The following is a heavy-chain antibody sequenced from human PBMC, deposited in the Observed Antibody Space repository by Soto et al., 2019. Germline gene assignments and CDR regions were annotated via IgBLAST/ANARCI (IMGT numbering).Heavy chain of an antibody. J-gene: IGHJ4*02. V-gene: IGHV3-7*01. CDR2: IKQDGSEK. D-gene: IGHD6-6*01. CDR3: ASTRGAYSSSADFDY. CDR1: GFTFSSYW. Sequence: GSLRLSCAASGFTFSSYWMSWVRQAPGKGLEWVANIKQDGSEKYYVGSVRGRFTISRDNSKNSLYLQMNSLRAEDTAVYYCASTRGAYSSSADFDYWGQGILVTVSS.